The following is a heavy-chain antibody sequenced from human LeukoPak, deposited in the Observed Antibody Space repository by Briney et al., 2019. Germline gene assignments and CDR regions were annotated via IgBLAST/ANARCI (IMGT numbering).Heavy chain of an antibody. D-gene: IGHD5-12*01. CDR2: IYYSGST. Sequence: PSETLSLTCTVSGGSISSYYWSWIRQPPGKGLEWIGYIYYSGSTNYNPSLKSRVTISVDTSKNQFSLKLSSVTAADTAVYYCARDRLGYGGYGHYFDYWGQGTLVTVSS. V-gene: IGHV4-59*01. J-gene: IGHJ4*02. CDR3: ARDRLGYGGYGHYFDY. CDR1: GGSISSYY.